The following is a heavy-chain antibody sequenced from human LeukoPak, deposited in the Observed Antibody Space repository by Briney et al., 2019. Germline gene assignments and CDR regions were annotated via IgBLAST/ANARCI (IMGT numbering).Heavy chain of an antibody. Sequence: VASVKVSCKASGYTFTSYAMNWVRQAPGQGLEWMGWINTNTGNPTYAQGFTGRFVFSLDTSVSTAYLQISSLKAEDTAVYYCARVYCSGGSCYADLGYWGQGTLVTVSS. J-gene: IGHJ4*02. V-gene: IGHV7-4-1*02. CDR3: ARVYCSGGSCYADLGY. CDR2: INTNTGNP. CDR1: GYTFTSYA. D-gene: IGHD2-15*01.